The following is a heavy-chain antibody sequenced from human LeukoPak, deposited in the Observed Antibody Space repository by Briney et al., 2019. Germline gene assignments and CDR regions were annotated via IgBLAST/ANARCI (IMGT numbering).Heavy chain of an antibody. CDR3: ARGDSSSWRSEYFQR. Sequence: SETLSLTCAVYGGSFSGYYWSWIRQPPGKGLEWIGEINHSGSTNYNPSLKSRVTISVDTSKNQFSLKLSSVTAADTAVYYCARGDSSSWRSEYFQRWGQGTLVTVSS. CDR2: INHSGST. CDR1: GGSFSGYY. V-gene: IGHV4-34*01. J-gene: IGHJ1*01. D-gene: IGHD6-13*01.